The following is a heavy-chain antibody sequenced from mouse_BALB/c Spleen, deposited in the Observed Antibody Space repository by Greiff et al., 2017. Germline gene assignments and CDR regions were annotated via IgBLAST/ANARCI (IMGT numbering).Heavy chain of an antibody. Sequence: EVQLVESGGGLVQPGGSLKLSCAASGFTFSSYGMSWVRQTPDKRLELVATINSNGGSTYYPDSVKGRFTISRDNAKNTLYLQMSSLKSEDTAMYYCARVLRLLAMDYWGQGTSVTVSS. CDR3: ARVLRLLAMDY. J-gene: IGHJ4*01. D-gene: IGHD1-2*01. CDR2: INSNGGST. CDR1: GFTFSSYG. V-gene: IGHV5-6-3*01.